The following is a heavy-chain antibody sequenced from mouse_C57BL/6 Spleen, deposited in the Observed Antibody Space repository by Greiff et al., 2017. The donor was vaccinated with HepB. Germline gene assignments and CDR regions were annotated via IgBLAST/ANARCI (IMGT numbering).Heavy chain of an antibody. CDR2: IYPRSGNT. Sequence: VQRVESGAELARPGASVKLSCKASGYTFTSYGISWVKQRTGQGLEWIGEIYPRSGNTYYNEKFKGKATLTADKSSSTAYMELRSLTSEDSAVYFCARGSYDAMDYWGQGTSVTVSS. CDR3: ARGSYDAMDY. D-gene: IGHD6-5*01. V-gene: IGHV1-81*01. CDR1: GYTFTSYG. J-gene: IGHJ4*01.